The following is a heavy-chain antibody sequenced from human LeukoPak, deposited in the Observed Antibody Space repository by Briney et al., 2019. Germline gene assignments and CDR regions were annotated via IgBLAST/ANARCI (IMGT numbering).Heavy chain of an antibody. J-gene: IGHJ6*02. CDR2: IYSGGST. Sequence: PGRSLRLSCEASGFTFHDHAMHWVRQAPGKGLEWVSVIYSGGSTYYADSVKGRFTISRHNSKNTLYLQMNSLRAEDTAVYYCARGGYRAAAGPAMDVWGQGTTVTVSS. D-gene: IGHD6-13*01. CDR1: GFTFHDHA. V-gene: IGHV3-53*04. CDR3: ARGGYRAAAGPAMDV.